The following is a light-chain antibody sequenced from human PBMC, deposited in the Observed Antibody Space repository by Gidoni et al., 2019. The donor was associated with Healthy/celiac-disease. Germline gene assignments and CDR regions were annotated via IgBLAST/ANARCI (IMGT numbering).Light chain of an antibody. CDR1: SSDVGGYNH. J-gene: IGLJ1*01. CDR2: DVS. Sequence: QASLTQPAFVSWFPGQARTRSCTGTSSDVGGYNHVSWYQQHPGKAPKLMIYDVSNRSSGVSNRLSGSKSGNTASLTISGLQAEDESDYYCSSYTSSSTLYVFGTGTKVTVL. CDR3: SSYTSSSTLYV. V-gene: IGLV2-14*01.